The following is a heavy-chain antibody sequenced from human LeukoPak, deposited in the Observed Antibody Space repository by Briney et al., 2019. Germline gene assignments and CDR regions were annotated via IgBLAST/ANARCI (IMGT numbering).Heavy chain of an antibody. CDR2: IYPGDSDT. V-gene: IGHV5-51*01. CDR3: ARRRGYSYGTYYFDY. Sequence: GESLKISCKGSGYSFTSYWIGWVRQMPGKGMEWMGIIYPGDSDTRYSPSFQGQVTISADKSISTAYLQWSSLKASDTAMYYCARRRGYSYGTYYFDYWGQGTLVTVSS. CDR1: GYSFTSYW. D-gene: IGHD5-18*01. J-gene: IGHJ4*02.